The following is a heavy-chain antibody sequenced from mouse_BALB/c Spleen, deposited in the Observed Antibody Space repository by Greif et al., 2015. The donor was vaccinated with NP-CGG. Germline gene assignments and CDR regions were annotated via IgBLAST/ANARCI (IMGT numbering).Heavy chain of an antibody. CDR3: AREFITYFDY. J-gene: IGHJ2*01. V-gene: IGHV7-3*02. CDR1: GFTFTDYY. CDR2: IRNKANGYTT. D-gene: IGHD1-2*01. Sequence: EVNVVESGGGLVQPGGSLRLSCATSGFTFTDYYMSWVRQPPGKAPEWLGFIRNKANGYTTEYSASVKGRFTISRDNSQSILYLQMNTLRAEDSATYYCAREFITYFDYWGQGTTLTVSS.